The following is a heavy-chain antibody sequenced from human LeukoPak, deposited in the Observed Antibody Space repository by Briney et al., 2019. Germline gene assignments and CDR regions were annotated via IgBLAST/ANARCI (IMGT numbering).Heavy chain of an antibody. CDR1: GFTFSSYA. CDR2: IKQDGSEK. D-gene: IGHD2-8*01. Sequence: GGSLRLSCAASGFTFSSYAISWVRHAPGGGLEWVAHIKQDGSEKYYVDSVKGRFTISRANAKNSLSLHMNSLRDEDTAVYYCARDRGECTNGVCYYHDFDYWGQGTLVTVSS. CDR3: ARDRGECTNGVCYYHDFDY. J-gene: IGHJ4*02. V-gene: IGHV3-7*01.